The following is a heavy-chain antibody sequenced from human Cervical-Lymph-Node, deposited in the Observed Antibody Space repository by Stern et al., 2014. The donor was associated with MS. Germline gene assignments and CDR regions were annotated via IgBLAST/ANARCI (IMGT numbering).Heavy chain of an antibody. Sequence: QVQLQESGPGLVKPSQTLSLTCTVSGGSISSGSYYWSWIRQPAGKGLEWIGRIYTRGRPTYTPPLKGRFPISVDPPKNQFSLKRSSGAAADTAVYYCARDCRLRYFDNYGMDVWGQGTTVTVSS. J-gene: IGHJ6*02. CDR2: IYTRGRP. CDR1: GGSISSGSYY. D-gene: IGHD3-9*01. CDR3: ARDCRLRYFDNYGMDV. V-gene: IGHV4-61*02.